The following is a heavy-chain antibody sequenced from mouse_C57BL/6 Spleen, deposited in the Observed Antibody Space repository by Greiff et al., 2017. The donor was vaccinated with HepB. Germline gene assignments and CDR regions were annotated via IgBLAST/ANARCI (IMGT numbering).Heavy chain of an antibody. CDR3: ANGNYSGRNWYFDV. D-gene: IGHD1-1*01. J-gene: IGHJ1*03. V-gene: IGHV1-26*01. CDR1: GYTFTDYY. Sequence: EVQLQQSGPELVKPGASVKISCKASGYTFTDYYMNWVKQSHGKSLEWIGDINPNNGGTSYNQKFKGKATLTLDKSSSTAYMELRSLTSEDSAVYYCANGNYSGRNWYFDVWGTGTTVTVSS. CDR2: INPNNGGT.